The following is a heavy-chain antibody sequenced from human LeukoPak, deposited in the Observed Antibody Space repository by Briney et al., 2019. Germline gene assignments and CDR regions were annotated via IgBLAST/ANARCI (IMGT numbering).Heavy chain of an antibody. D-gene: IGHD3-10*01. CDR2: ISYDGSNK. CDR3: AKDRQYHGSGSLFDY. CDR1: GFTFSSYG. Sequence: GGSLRLSCAASGFTFSSYGMHWVRQAPGKGLEWVAVISYDGSNKYYADSVKGRFTISGDNSKNTLYLQMNSLRAEDTAVYYCAKDRQYHGSGSLFDYWGQGTLVTVSS. J-gene: IGHJ4*02. V-gene: IGHV3-30*18.